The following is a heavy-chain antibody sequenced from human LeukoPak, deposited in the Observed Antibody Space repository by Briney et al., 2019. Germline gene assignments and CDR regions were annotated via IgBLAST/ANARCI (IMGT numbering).Heavy chain of an antibody. CDR1: GGSICSGDYY. CDR3: ARYQLLPGAISGWFDP. CDR2: IYYSGST. Sequence: SETLSLTCTVSGGSICSGDYYWRSTRQPPGKGLEWIGYIYYSGSTYYNPSLKSRVTISVDTSKNQFSPKLSSVTAADTAVYYCARYQLLPGAISGWFDPWGQGTLVTVSS. V-gene: IGHV4-30-4*01. J-gene: IGHJ5*02. D-gene: IGHD2-2*01.